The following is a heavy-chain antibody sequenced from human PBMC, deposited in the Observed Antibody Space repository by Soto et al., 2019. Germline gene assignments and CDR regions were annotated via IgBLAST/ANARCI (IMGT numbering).Heavy chain of an antibody. J-gene: IGHJ6*03. D-gene: IGHD3-3*01. CDR3: ARSLTARAFWSGYEEPGDYYYYMDV. Sequence: SETLSLTCAVYGGSFSGYDWSWIRQPPGKGLEWIGEINHSGSTNYNPSLKSRVTISVDTSKNQFSLKLSSVTAADTAVYYCARSLTARAFWSGYEEPGDYYYYMDVWGKGTTVTVSS. V-gene: IGHV4-34*01. CDR1: GGSFSGYD. CDR2: INHSGST.